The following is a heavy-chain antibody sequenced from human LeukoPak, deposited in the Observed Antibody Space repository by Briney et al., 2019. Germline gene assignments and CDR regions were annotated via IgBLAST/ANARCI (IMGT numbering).Heavy chain of an antibody. V-gene: IGHV4-59*01. J-gene: IGHJ3*02. CDR2: IDYSGST. D-gene: IGHD5-18*01. CDR3: ARGYSYGYAFDI. Sequence: SETLSLTCTVSVGSISSYYWSWIRQPPGEGLEWIGYIDYSGSTNYNPSLKSRVTISVDTSKNQFSLKLSSVTAADTAVFYCARGYSYGYAFDIWGQGTMVTVSS. CDR1: VGSISSYY.